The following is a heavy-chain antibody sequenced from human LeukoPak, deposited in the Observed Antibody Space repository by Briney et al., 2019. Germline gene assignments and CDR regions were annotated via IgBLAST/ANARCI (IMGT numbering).Heavy chain of an antibody. V-gene: IGHV1-3*02. J-gene: IGHJ6*02. Sequence: ASVKVSCKASGYTFTSSAIHRVRQAPGHRLEWMGWSHAGNGDTKYSQEFQGRFTITSDTSASTAYMELSSLRSEDMAVYYCSRGAYYGMDVWGQGTTVTVSS. CDR1: GYTFTSSA. CDR2: SHAGNGDT. CDR3: SRGAYYGMDV.